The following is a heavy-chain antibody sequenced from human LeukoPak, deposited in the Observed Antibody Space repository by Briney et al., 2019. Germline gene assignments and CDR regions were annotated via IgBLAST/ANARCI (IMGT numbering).Heavy chain of an antibody. J-gene: IGHJ6*02. D-gene: IGHD2-21*01. Sequence: WASVKVSCKASGYTFTGYYMHWVRQAPGQGLEWMGWINPNSGGTNYAQKFQGRVTMTRDTSISTAYMELSRLRSDDTAVYYCASDNLWWVPRAGGMDVWGQGTTVTVSS. V-gene: IGHV1-2*02. CDR2: INPNSGGT. CDR1: GYTFTGYY. CDR3: ASDNLWWVPRAGGMDV.